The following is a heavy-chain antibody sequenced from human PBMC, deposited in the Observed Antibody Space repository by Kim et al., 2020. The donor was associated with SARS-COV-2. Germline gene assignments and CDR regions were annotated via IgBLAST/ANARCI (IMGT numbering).Heavy chain of an antibody. D-gene: IGHD6-13*01. CDR2: IYDSGRT. V-gene: IGHV4-59*08. J-gene: IGHJ4*02. Sequence: SETLSLTCTVSGGSISNYYWSWIRQPPGKGLEWIGYIYDSGRTNYNPSLMSRVTISVDTSKNQFSLKLSSVTAADTAVYYCARQPLRSSNWQYYFDYWGQGTPVTVSS. CDR3: ARQPLRSSNWQYYFDY. CDR1: GGSISNYY.